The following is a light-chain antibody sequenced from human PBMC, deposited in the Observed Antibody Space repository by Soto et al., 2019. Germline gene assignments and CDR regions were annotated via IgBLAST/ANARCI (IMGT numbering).Light chain of an antibody. V-gene: IGKV3-20*01. J-gene: IGKJ1*01. CDR1: QSVSTPY. CDR2: STS. CDR3: QQYGSSLWT. Sequence: ENVLTQSPGTLSLSPGERATLSCRASQSVSTPYLAWYQQKPGQAPRLLIYSTSTRASGIPDRFSGSGSGTDFTLISSRLEHEDFAVYYCQQYGSSLWTFGQGTKVEIK.